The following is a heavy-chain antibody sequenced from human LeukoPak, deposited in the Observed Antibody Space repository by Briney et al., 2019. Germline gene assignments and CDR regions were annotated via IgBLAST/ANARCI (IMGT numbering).Heavy chain of an antibody. Sequence: SVTVSCTASGYTFTSYGISWVRQAPGQGLEWMGGIIPIFGTANYAQKFQGRVTITADESTSTAYMELSSLRSEDTAVYYCASLGRIAVAGPFDYWGQGTLVTVSS. D-gene: IGHD6-19*01. CDR2: IIPIFGTA. CDR1: GYTFTSYG. J-gene: IGHJ4*02. CDR3: ASLGRIAVAGPFDY. V-gene: IGHV1-69*13.